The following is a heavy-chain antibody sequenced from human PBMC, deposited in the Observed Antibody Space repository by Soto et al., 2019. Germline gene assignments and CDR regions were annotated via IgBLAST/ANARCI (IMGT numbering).Heavy chain of an antibody. CDR2: INAGNGNT. J-gene: IGHJ4*02. Sequence: ASVKVSCKASGYTFTSYAVHWVRQAPGQRLEWMGWINAGNGNTKYSQKFQGRVTITRDTSASTAYMELSSLKASDTAMYYCARDGLSSSSSFDYWGQGTLVTVSS. CDR1: GYTFTSYA. CDR3: ARDGLSSSSSFDY. D-gene: IGHD6-6*01. V-gene: IGHV1-3*01.